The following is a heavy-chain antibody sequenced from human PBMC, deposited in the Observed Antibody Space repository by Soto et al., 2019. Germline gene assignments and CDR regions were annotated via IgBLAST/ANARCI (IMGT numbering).Heavy chain of an antibody. Sequence: SETLSLTCAVYGGSFSGYYWSWIRQPPGKGLEWIGEINHSGSTNYNPSLKSRVTISVDTSKNQFSLKLSSVTAADTAVYYCARGGYCSGGSRTHLAWLVGGHFDYWGQGTLVTVAS. D-gene: IGHD2-15*01. J-gene: IGHJ4*02. CDR1: GGSFSGYY. V-gene: IGHV4-34*01. CDR2: INHSGST. CDR3: ARGGYCSGGSRTHLAWLVGGHFDY.